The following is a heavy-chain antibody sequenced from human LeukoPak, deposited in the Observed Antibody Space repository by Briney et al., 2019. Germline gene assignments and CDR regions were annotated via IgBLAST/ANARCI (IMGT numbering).Heavy chain of an antibody. Sequence: PGGSLRLSCAASGFTFSDHYMDWVRQAPGKGLEWVGRTRNKANSYTTEYAASVKGRFTISRDDSKNSLYLQMNSLKTEDTAVYYCAREGPDGYNAWGQGTLVAVSS. CDR2: TRNKANSYTT. CDR1: GFTFSDHY. V-gene: IGHV3-72*01. CDR3: AREGPDGYNA. D-gene: IGHD5-24*01. J-gene: IGHJ5*02.